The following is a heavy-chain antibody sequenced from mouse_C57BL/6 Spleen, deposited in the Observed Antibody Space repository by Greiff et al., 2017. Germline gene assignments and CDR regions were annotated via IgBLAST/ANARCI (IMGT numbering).Heavy chain of an antibody. CDR1: GFTFSSYG. V-gene: IGHV5-6*01. J-gene: IGHJ2*01. D-gene: IGHD1-1*01. CDR3: AREGTTVVAKDY. Sequence: EVMLVESGGDLVKPGGSLKLSCAASGFTFSSYGMSWVRQTPDKRLEWVATISSGGSYTYYPDSVKGRFTISRDNAKNTLYLQMSSLKSEDTAMYYCAREGTTVVAKDYWGQGTTLTVSS. CDR2: ISSGGSYT.